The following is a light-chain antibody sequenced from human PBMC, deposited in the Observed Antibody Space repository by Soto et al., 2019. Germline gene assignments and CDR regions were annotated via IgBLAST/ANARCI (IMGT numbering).Light chain of an antibody. V-gene: IGKV3-20*01. CDR2: GAS. J-gene: IGKJ1*01. Sequence: EIVLTQSPGTLSLSPGERATLSCRASQSVSSSYLAWYQQKPVQAPRLLIYGASSRATGIPDRFTGSGSGTDFTLTISRLEPEDFAVFYCHQYGSSPQTFGQGTKVDIK. CDR3: HQYGSSPQT. CDR1: QSVSSSY.